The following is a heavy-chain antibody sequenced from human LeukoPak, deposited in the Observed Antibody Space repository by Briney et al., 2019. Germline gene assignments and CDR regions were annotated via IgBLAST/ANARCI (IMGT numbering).Heavy chain of an antibody. Sequence: SETLSLTCAVSGYSISSGYYWGWIRQPPGKGLEWIGSIYHSGSTYYNPSLNSRVTIPVDTSKNQYSLKVSYVTAAETAVYYLAREEGGEGGGYDGSGSYLFAYWGQGTLVTVSS. CDR3: AREEGGEGGGYDGSGSYLFAY. CDR2: IYHSGST. J-gene: IGHJ4*02. D-gene: IGHD3-10*01. V-gene: IGHV4-38-2*01. CDR1: GYSISSGYY.